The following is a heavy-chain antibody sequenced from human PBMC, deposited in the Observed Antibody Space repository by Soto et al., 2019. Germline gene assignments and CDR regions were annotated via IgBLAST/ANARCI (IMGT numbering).Heavy chain of an antibody. D-gene: IGHD6-13*01. CDR1: GYTFTSYG. CDR3: ASNADIAAAGTYYYGMDV. Sequence: VQLVQSGAEVKQPGASVKVSCKASGYTFTSYGISWVRQAPGQGLEWMGWISAYNGNTNYAQKLQGRVTMTTDTSTSTAYMELRSLRSDDTAVYYCASNADIAAAGTYYYGMDVWGQGTTVTVSS. CDR2: ISAYNGNT. V-gene: IGHV1-18*01. J-gene: IGHJ6*02.